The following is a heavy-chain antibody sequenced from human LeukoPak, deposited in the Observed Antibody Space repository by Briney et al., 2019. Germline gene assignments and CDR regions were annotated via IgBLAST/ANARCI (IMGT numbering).Heavy chain of an antibody. Sequence: SQTMSLTCAVSGGSISSGGYSWSWIRQPPGKGLEWIGGIHYSGNTYYNPSLKSRVTISVDTSKNQFSLKLSSVTAADTAVYYCARLGAGPTYYDFWSGYSSFYFDYWGQGTLVTVSS. D-gene: IGHD3-3*01. CDR3: ARLGAGPTYYDFWSGYSSFYFDY. CDR2: IHYSGNT. J-gene: IGHJ4*02. V-gene: IGHV4-30-2*03. CDR1: GGSISSGGYS.